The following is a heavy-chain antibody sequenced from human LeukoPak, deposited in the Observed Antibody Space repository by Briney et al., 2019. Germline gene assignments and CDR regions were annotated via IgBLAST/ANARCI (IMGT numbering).Heavy chain of an antibody. V-gene: IGHV3-30*18. CDR3: AKRRAYSNYLNWFDP. D-gene: IGHD4-11*01. Sequence: GGSLRLSCAASGFTFSSYGMHWVRQAPGKGLEWVAVISYDGSNKYYADSVKGRFTISRDNSKNTLYLQMNSLRAEDTAVYYCAKRRAYSNYLNWFDPWGQGTLVTVSS. J-gene: IGHJ5*02. CDR2: ISYDGSNK. CDR1: GFTFSSYG.